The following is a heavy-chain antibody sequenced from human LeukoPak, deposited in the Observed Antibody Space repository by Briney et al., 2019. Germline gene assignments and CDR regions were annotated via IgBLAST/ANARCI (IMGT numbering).Heavy chain of an antibody. CDR3: ATEVKAAAGIDTGGYYYNGMDV. Sequence: PGGSLRLSCAVSGFSFYTYGIHWVRHAPGKGLEWVAVIWNDGSNKYYADSVKGRFTISRDNSKNTLYLQMNSLRTEDTAVYFCATEVKAAAGIDTGGYYYNGMDVWGQGTTVTVSS. V-gene: IGHV3-33*01. CDR2: IWNDGSNK. J-gene: IGHJ6*02. CDR1: GFSFYTYG. D-gene: IGHD6-13*01.